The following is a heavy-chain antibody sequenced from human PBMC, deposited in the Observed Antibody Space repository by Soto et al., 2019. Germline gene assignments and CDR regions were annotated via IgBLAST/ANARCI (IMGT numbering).Heavy chain of an antibody. Sequence: GGSLRLSCAASGFTFSDYYMSWVRQAPGKGLEWISVIYRGRATYYADSVKGRFTISRDDSRNTVYLQMNSLTTEDTAVYFCARDRSDSSRADSFDIWGQGTMVTVSS. CDR2: IYRGRAT. J-gene: IGHJ3*02. D-gene: IGHD6-25*01. CDR3: ARDRSDSSRADSFDI. CDR1: GFTFSDYY. V-gene: IGHV3-53*01.